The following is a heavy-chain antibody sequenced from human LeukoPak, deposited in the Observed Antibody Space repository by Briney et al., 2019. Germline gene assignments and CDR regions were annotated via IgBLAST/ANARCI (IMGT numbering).Heavy chain of an antibody. Sequence: YAHHNRGTNYNPSLKSRVTISVDTSMNQFSLKLSSVTAADTAIYYCARVHDTSDYYFYFDYWGQGTQVTVSS. V-gene: IGHV4-59*01. CDR2: AHHNRGT. J-gene: IGHJ4*02. CDR3: ARVHDTSDYYFYFDY. D-gene: IGHD3-22*01.